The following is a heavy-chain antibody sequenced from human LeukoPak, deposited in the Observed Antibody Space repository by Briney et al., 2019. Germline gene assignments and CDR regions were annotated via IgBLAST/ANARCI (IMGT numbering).Heavy chain of an antibody. J-gene: IGHJ4*02. CDR2: ISSSSSYI. V-gene: IGHV3-21*01. CDR3: ARKTGSRDY. D-gene: IGHD1-26*01. Sequence: GGSLRLSCAASGFTFSSYSMNWVRQAPGKGLEWVSSISSSSSYIYYADSVKGRFTTSRDDAKNSLYLQMNSLRAEDTAVYYCARKTGSRDYWGQGTLVTVSS. CDR1: GFTFSSYS.